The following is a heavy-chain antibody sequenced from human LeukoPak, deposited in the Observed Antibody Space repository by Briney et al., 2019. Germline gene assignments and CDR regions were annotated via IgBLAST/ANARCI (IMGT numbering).Heavy chain of an antibody. D-gene: IGHD1-26*01. J-gene: IGHJ4*02. CDR1: GFTFSSFA. CDR3: AREGQERGSGSYYPIDY. Sequence: GGSLRLSCAASGFTFSSFAMTWVRRAPGKGLEWVSSITGNHGPTYNTDSVKGRFTISRDNAKNSLYLQMNSLRAEDTAVYYCAREGQERGSGSYYPIDYWGQGTLVTVSS. V-gene: IGHV3-21*04. CDR2: ITGNHGPT.